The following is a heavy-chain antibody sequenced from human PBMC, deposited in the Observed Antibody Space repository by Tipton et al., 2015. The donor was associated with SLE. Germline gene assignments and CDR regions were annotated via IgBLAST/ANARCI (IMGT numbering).Heavy chain of an antibody. V-gene: IGHV3-23*01. CDR1: GFAFSSYA. CDR3: AKGATTVDY. Sequence: SLRLSCAASGFAFSSYAMTWVRQAPGKGLEWVSCIISSGTTYYADSVKGRFTISRDNSKNTLYLQMNSLRAEDTAVYYCAKGATTVDYWGQGNLVTVSS. J-gene: IGHJ4*02. D-gene: IGHD4-17*01. CDR2: IISSGTT.